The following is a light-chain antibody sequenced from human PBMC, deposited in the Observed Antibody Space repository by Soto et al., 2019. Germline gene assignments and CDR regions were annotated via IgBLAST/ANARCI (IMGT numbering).Light chain of an antibody. CDR1: QSVSNY. CDR3: QHRSNWPLT. V-gene: IGKV3-11*01. CDR2: DAS. J-gene: IGKJ4*01. Sequence: EIVLTQSPATLSLSPGERATLSCRVSQSVSNYLAWYQQKPGQAPRLLIYDASNRAPGIPARFSGSGSGTDLSLTISSLEPEDFAVYYCQHRSNWPLTFGGGTKVEIK.